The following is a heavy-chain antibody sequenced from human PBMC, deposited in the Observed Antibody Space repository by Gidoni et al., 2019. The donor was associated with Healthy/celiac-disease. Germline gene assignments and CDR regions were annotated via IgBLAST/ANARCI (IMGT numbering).Heavy chain of an antibody. D-gene: IGHD3-3*01. CDR1: GFTFSSYS. CDR2: ISSSSSTI. Sequence: EVQLVESGGGLVQPGGSLRLSCAASGFTFSSYSMNWVRQAPGKGLEWVSYISSSSSTIYYADSVKGRFTISRDNAKNSLYLQMNSLRAEDTAVYYCARALDLTIFGVVTPYYFDYWGQGTLVTVSS. CDR3: ARALDLTIFGVVTPYYFDY. V-gene: IGHV3-48*01. J-gene: IGHJ4*02.